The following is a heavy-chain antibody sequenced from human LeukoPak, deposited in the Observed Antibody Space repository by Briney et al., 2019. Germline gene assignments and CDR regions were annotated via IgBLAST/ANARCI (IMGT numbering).Heavy chain of an antibody. CDR1: GGSMSSYS. J-gene: IGHJ6*03. V-gene: IGHV4-59*01. D-gene: IGHD2-8*01. CDR2: IYYSGST. CDR3: ARAYCTNGVCYGYYMDV. Sequence: SETLSLTCTVSGGSMSSYSWSWIRKPQRTGLEWIGYIYYSGSTNYNPSPKSRVTISLDTSKNQLSLKLSPVTAADTAVYYCARAYCTNGVCYGYYMDVWGKGTTVTVSS.